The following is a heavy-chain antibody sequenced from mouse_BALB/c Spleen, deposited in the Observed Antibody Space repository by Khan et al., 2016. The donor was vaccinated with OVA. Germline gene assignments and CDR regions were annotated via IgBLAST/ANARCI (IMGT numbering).Heavy chain of an antibody. CDR3: TRDRIDY. CDR1: GYTFTTYW. J-gene: IGHJ2*01. V-gene: IGHV1-7*01. Sequence: QVQLKESGAELAKPGASVKMSCKASGYTFTTYWMHWVKQRPGQGLEWIGYINPTSGYTDYNEKFKDRATLSADKSSRTAYMQLGSLTSDDSAVYYCTRDRIDYWGQGTTLTVSS. CDR2: INPTSGYT.